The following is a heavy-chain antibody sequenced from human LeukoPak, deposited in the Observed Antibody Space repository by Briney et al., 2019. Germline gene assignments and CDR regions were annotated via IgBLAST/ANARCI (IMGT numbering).Heavy chain of an antibody. D-gene: IGHD5-12*01. V-gene: IGHV3-48*01. J-gene: IGHJ4*02. CDR3: ARDSGYSGYSDY. Sequence: GGSLRLSCAASGFTFSSYSMNWVRQAPGKGLEWVSYISTGSSTIYYADSVKGRFTISRDNAKNSLNLQMNSLRAEDTAVYYCARDSGYSGYSDYWGQGTLVTVSS. CDR2: ISTGSSTI. CDR1: GFTFSSYS.